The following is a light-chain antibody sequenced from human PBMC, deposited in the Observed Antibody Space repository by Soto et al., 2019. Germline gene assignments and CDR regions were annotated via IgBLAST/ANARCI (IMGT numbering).Light chain of an antibody. CDR3: QSYDSSLSALYV. V-gene: IGLV1-40*01. J-gene: IGLJ1*01. Sequence: QSVLTQPPSVSGAPGQRVTISCTGSSSNIGAGYEVHWYQQLPGTAPKLLIYGNNNRPSGVPDRFSGSKSGPSASLAITGLQTEDEADYYCQSYDSSLSALYVFGTGTKLTVL. CDR1: SSNIGAGYE. CDR2: GNN.